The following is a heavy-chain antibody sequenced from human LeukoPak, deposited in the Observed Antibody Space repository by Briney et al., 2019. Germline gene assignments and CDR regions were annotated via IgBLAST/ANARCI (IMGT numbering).Heavy chain of an antibody. CDR2: IRGSGGST. CDR1: GFTFSNYA. D-gene: IGHD4-17*01. J-gene: IGHJ4*02. CDR3: AKASTTVTTGFGY. V-gene: IGHV3-23*01. Sequence: PGGSLRLSCAASGFTFSNYAMAWVRQAPGKGLEWVSAIRGSGGSTYYADSVKGRFTISRDNSKNTLYLQMNSLRAEDTAVYYCAKASTTVTTGFGYWGQGTLVTVSS.